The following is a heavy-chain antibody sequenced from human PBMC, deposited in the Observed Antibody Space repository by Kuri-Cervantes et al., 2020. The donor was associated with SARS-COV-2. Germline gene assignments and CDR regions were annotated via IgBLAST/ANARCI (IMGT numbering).Heavy chain of an antibody. CDR1: VGAINTFNM. CDR3: ARESTYTFYI. CDR2: IFHDGST. D-gene: IGHD2-2*02. V-gene: IGHV4-4*02. Sequence: SQTLPLTCVVSVGAINTFNMWSWVCQPPGKGLQWIGEIFHDGSTNFTPSPSLRGRVTMSLDKSKNHFSLNLTSVTAADTAVYYCARESTYTFYIWGQGTLVTVSS. J-gene: IGHJ3*02.